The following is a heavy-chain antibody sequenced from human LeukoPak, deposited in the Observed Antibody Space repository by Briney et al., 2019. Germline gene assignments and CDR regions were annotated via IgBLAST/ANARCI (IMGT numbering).Heavy chain of an antibody. CDR1: GGSISSYY. Sequence: LETLSLTCTVSGGSISSYYWSWIRQPAGKGLEWIGRIYTSGSTNYNPSLKSRVSISVDKSKNQFSLKLSSVTAADTAVYYCAREAKDEDRPEYYYYMDVWGKGTTVTVSS. J-gene: IGHJ6*03. CDR3: AREAKDEDRPEYYYYMDV. V-gene: IGHV4-4*07. CDR2: IYTSGST.